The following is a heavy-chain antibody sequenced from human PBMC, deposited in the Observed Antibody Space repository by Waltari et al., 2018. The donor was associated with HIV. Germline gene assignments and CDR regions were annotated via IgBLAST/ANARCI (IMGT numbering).Heavy chain of an antibody. Sequence: VRLEEAGPGVVMASDTLSLTCSVFGGPTSTSFWSWVRQSVGDHLGQPAGEGLQWIGRVYTSGTTNYNPSLSGRATMSVDTSRNQFSLNLTSVTPANYDFWNTYDGDYFDTWGQGLLVTVSS. CDR1: GGPTSTSF. CDR3: YDGDYFDT. D-gene: IGHD3-3*01. J-gene: IGHJ4*01. V-gene: IGHV4-4*07. CDR2: VYTSGTT.